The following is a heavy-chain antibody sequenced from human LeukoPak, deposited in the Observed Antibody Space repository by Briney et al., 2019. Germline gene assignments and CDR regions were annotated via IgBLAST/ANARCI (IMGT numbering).Heavy chain of an antibody. J-gene: IGHJ6*03. CDR2: INTNTGNP. Sequence: ASVKVSCKASGYTFTSYAMNWVRQAPGQGLEWMGWINTNTGNPTYAQGFTGRFVFSLDTPVSTAYLQISSLKAEDTAVYYCATYVAARPGSYYYYYMDVWGKGTTVTVSS. D-gene: IGHD6-6*01. CDR1: GYTFTSYA. V-gene: IGHV7-4-1*02. CDR3: ATYVAARPGSYYYYYMDV.